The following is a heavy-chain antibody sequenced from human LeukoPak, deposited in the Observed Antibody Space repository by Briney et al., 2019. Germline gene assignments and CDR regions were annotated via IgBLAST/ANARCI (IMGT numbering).Heavy chain of an antibody. CDR2: MNPNSGNA. J-gene: IGHJ6*02. CDR3: ARAPKEPRYCSSTSCYTNYYYYGMDV. D-gene: IGHD2-2*02. CDR1: GYTFTSYD. Sequence: ASVKVSCKASGYTFTSYDINWVRQATGQGLEWMGWMNPNSGNAGYAQKFQGRVTMTRNTSISTAYMELSSLRSEDTAVYYCARAPKEPRYCSSTSCYTNYYYYGMDVWGQGTTVTVSS. V-gene: IGHV1-8*01.